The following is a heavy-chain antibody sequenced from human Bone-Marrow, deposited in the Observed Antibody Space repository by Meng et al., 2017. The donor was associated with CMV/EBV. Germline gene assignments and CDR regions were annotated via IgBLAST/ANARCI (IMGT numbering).Heavy chain of an antibody. CDR2: IKSKTDGGTT. J-gene: IGHJ4*02. CDR1: GFTFSNAW. V-gene: IGHV3-15*01. Sequence: GGSLRLSCAASGFTFSNAWTSWVRQAPGKGLEWVGRIKSKTDGGTTDYAAPVKGRFTISRDDSKNTLYLQMNSLRAEDTAVYYCAREASYYDFWSGYLLYWGQGTLVTVSS. D-gene: IGHD3-3*01. CDR3: AREASYYDFWSGYLLY.